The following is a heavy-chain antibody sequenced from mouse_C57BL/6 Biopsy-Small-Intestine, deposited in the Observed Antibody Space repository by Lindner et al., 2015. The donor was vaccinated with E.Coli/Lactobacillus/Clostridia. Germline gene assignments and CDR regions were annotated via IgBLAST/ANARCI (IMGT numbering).Heavy chain of an antibody. CDR1: GYTSTDYN. Sequence: VQLQESGPELVKPGASVKMSCTASGYTSTDYNMHWVKQSHGKSLEWIGYINPSNGGSTYNQRFKGRATLTVNKSSSTAYMELRSLTSEDSAVYYCASFGYDFDYWGQGTTLTVSS. J-gene: IGHJ2*01. CDR2: INPSNGGS. CDR3: ASFGYDFDY. V-gene: IGHV1-22*01.